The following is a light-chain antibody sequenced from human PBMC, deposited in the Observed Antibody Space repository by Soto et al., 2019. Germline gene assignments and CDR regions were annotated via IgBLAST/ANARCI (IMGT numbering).Light chain of an antibody. V-gene: IGKV3D-15*01. CDR2: GAS. J-gene: IGKJ5*01. Sequence: EIVFTQSPGTLSLCAGERATFSCRASQSVSSNYLAWYQQKPGQSPRLLIYGASTRATGIPERFSGTGSGTEFTLTISSLQSEDFAVYYCQQYNTWPPITFGQGTRLEIK. CDR1: QSVSSN. CDR3: QQYNTWPPIT.